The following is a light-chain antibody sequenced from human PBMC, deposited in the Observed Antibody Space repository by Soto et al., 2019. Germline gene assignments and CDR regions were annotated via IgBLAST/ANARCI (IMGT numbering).Light chain of an antibody. Sequence: DIQMTQSPSTLSASVGDRVTITCRASQSFSSWLAWYQHKPGKAPKLLSYEASSLESGVPSRFSGSGSGTEFTLTISGLQPDDFATYYCQQYNSYPYTFGQGTKLEIK. CDR2: EAS. J-gene: IGKJ2*01. V-gene: IGKV1-5*03. CDR1: QSFSSW. CDR3: QQYNSYPYT.